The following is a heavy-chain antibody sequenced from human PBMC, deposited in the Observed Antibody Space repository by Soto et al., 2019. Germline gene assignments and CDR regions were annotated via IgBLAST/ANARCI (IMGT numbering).Heavy chain of an antibody. CDR2: IYPGDSDI. V-gene: IGHV5-51*01. D-gene: IGHD3-22*01. J-gene: IGHJ4*02. Sequence: GESLKISCKGSGYSFTSYWIGWVRQMPGKGLEWMGIIYPGDSDIRYSPSFQGQVTISADKSISTAYLQWSSLKASDTAMYYCARRVVNYYDSSGYTHFDYWGQGTLVTVSS. CDR3: ARRVVNYYDSSGYTHFDY. CDR1: GYSFTSYW.